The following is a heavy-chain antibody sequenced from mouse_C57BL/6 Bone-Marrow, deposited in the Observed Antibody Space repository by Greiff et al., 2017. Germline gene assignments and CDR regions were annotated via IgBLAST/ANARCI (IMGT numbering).Heavy chain of an antibody. CDR2: SRNKANDYTT. Sequence: EVQVEESGGGLVQPGRSLRLSCETSGFTFSDFYMEWVRQAPGKGLEWIAASRNKANDYTTEYSASVKGRLSVSRDTSPSILYLHMNALRAEDTAIYYCARDAPPIYSMDYWGPGTSVTVSS. J-gene: IGHJ4*01. CDR3: ARDAPPIYSMDY. CDR1: GFTFSDFY. V-gene: IGHV7-1*01.